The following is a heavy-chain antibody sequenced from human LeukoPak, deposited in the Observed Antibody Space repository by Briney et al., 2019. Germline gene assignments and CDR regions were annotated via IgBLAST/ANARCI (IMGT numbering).Heavy chain of an antibody. D-gene: IGHD3-22*01. CDR3: ARDPRSYYYDISGYYY. CDR1: GFTFSSYA. J-gene: IGHJ4*02. V-gene: IGHV3-23*01. CDR2: ISGSGGST. Sequence: GGSLRLSCAASGFTFSSYAMSWVRQAPGKGLEWVSAISGSGGSTYYADSVKGRFTISRDNAKNSLFLQMNSLRAEDTAVYYCARDPRSYYYDISGYYYWGQGTLVTVSS.